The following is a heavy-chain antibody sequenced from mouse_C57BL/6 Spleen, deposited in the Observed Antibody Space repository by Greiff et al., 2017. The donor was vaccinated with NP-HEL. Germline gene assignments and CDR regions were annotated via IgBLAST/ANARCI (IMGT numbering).Heavy chain of an antibody. CDR2: IDPSDSYT. J-gene: IGHJ2*01. CDR3: VRHGSSPWYFDY. CDR1: GYTFTSYW. V-gene: IGHV1-69*01. Sequence: VQLQQPGAELVMPGASVKLSCKASGYTFTSYWMHWVKQRPGQGLEWIGEIDPSDSYTNYNQKFKGKSTLTVDKSSSTAYMQLSSLTSEDSAVYYCVRHGSSPWYFDYWGQGTTLTVSS. D-gene: IGHD1-1*01.